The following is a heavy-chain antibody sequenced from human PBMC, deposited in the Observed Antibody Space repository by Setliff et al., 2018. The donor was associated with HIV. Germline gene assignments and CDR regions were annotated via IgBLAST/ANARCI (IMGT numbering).Heavy chain of an antibody. V-gene: IGHV3-30-3*01. CDR3: ARDGGGYNYGSVRYFDY. Sequence: GGSLRLSCAVSGFNFGSYAIHWVRLAPGQGPQWVALISYDGNNQWYADSVKGRFTISRDNSKNTLHLEVNNLRPEETAVYYCARDGGGYNYGSVRYFDYWSQGTLVTVSS. CDR1: GFNFGSYA. CDR2: ISYDGNNQ. D-gene: IGHD5-18*01. J-gene: IGHJ4*02.